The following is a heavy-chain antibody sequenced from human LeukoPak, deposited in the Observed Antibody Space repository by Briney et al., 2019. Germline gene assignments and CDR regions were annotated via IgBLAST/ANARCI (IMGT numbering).Heavy chain of an antibody. CDR1: GFTFSKYW. V-gene: IGHV3-74*01. J-gene: IGHJ4*02. D-gene: IGHD2-15*01. CDR2: INTDGTVT. Sequence: PGGSLRLSCAASGFTFSKYWMLWVRQAPGKGLESVSRINTDGTVTTYADSVKGRFTVSRDNADNTMFLQMNSVRDEDTAMYYCAKYRSYTGLQCGYWGQGTLVTVSS. CDR3: AKYRSYTGLQCGY.